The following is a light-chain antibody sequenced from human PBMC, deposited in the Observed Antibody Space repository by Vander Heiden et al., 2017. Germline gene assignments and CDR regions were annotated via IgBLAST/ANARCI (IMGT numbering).Light chain of an antibody. V-gene: IGKV3-20*01. CDR2: GAS. CDR3: HQYGSSPRA. J-gene: IGKJ1*01. Sequence: EIVFTPSPGSLALSPGKRANLPCRASYNITTFLAWYQQRPGQAPRLLIYGASSRATGIPDRCGGSGSGTDFTLTISRLESEDSAVYYCHQYGSSPRAFGLGTKVEVK. CDR1: YNITTF.